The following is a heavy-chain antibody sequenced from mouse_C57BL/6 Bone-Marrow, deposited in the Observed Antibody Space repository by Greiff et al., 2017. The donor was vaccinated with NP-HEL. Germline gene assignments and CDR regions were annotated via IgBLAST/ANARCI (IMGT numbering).Heavy chain of an antibody. CDR3: AQPYYYGSSPYWYFDV. CDR2: IHPSDSDT. Sequence: QVQLQQPGAELVKPGASVKVSCKASGYTFPSYWMHWVKQRPGQGLEWIGRIHPSDSDTNYNQKFKGKATLTVDKSSSTAYMQLSSLTSEDSAVYYCAQPYYYGSSPYWYFDVWGTGTTVTVSS. D-gene: IGHD1-1*01. V-gene: IGHV1-74*01. CDR1: GYTFPSYW. J-gene: IGHJ1*03.